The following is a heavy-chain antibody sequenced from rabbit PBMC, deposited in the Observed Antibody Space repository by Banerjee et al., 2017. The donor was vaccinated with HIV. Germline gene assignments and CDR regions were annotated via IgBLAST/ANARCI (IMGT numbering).Heavy chain of an antibody. D-gene: IGHD6-1*01. V-gene: IGHV1S40*01. CDR2: IYTGSSGST. J-gene: IGHJ4*01. Sequence: QSLEESGGDLVKPGASLTLTCTASGFSFSSSYWICWVRQAPGKGLEWIACIYTGSSGSTYYASWAKGRFTISKTSSTTVTLQMTSLTAADTATYFCARGYGYGYTGYVYPEFNLWGPGTLVTVS. CDR1: GFSFSSSYW. CDR3: ARGYGYGYTGYVYPEFNL.